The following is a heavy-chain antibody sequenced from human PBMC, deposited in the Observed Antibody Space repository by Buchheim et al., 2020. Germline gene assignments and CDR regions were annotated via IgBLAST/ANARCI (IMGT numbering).Heavy chain of an antibody. V-gene: IGHV3-7*01. Sequence: VQLVQSGGGLVQPGGSLRLSCEVSGFSLSDFWMRWVRQAPGKGLEWVASIKVDRNEQYYVDSVKGRFTISGDNAKNSLYLQMNSLRADDTAVYYCARAENGLRLLSYWGQGTL. CDR1: GFSLSDFW. D-gene: IGHD3-3*01. J-gene: IGHJ4*01. CDR2: IKVDRNEQ. CDR3: ARAENGLRLLSY.